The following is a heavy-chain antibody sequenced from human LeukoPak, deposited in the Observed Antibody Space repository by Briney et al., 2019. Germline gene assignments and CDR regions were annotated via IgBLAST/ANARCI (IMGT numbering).Heavy chain of an antibody. V-gene: IGHV1-24*01. CDR3: ATLSSGSFPLGAYYYYGMDV. J-gene: IGHJ6*02. Sequence: ASVKVSCKVSGYTLTELSMHWVRQAPGKGFEWMGGFDPEDGETIYAQKFQGRVTMTEGTSTDTAYMELSSLRSEDTAVYYCATLSSGSFPLGAYYYYGMDVWGQGTTVTVSS. D-gene: IGHD1-26*01. CDR1: GYTLTELS. CDR2: FDPEDGET.